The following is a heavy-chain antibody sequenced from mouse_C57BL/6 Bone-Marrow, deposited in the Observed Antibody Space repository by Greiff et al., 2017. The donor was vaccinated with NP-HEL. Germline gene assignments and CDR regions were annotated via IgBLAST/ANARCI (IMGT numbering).Heavy chain of an antibody. D-gene: IGHD1-2*01. CDR1: GYTFTDHT. J-gene: IGHJ2*01. CDR3: AREGGFPGPYYFDY. CDR2: IYPRDGST. Sequence: VKLMESDAELVKPGASVKISCKVSGYTFTDHTIHWMKQRPEQGLEWIGYIYPRDGSTKYNEKFKGKATLTADKSSSTAYMQLNSLTSEDSAVYFCAREGGFPGPYYFDYWGQGTTLTVSS. V-gene: IGHV1-78*01.